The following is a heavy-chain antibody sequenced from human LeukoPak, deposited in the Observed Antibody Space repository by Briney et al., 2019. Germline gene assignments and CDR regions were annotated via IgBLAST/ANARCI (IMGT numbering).Heavy chain of an antibody. D-gene: IGHD1-14*01. CDR1: GFSFNNYA. CDR2: LSWNGDNK. V-gene: IGHV3-9*01. J-gene: IGHJ3*01. CDR3: AKFENGKNAFDV. Sequence: PGGSLRLSCTASGFSFNNYAMTWFRQAPGKGLEWVSGLSWNGDNKVYADSVKGRFAISRDNAKNSLYLQMNSLRTEDTALYFCAKFENGKNAFDVWGQGTMVTVSS.